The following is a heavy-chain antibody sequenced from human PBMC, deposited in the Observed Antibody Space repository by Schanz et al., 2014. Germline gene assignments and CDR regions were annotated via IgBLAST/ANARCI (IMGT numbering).Heavy chain of an antibody. D-gene: IGHD3-22*01. CDR2: ISGTGGDDT. J-gene: IGHJ4*02. V-gene: IGHV3-23*01. CDR1: GFTFSTHA. CDR3: AKDISDTSGKDDY. Sequence: EMQLLESGGGLIQPGGSLRLSCAASGFTFSTHAMSWVRQAPGKGLEWVSSISGTGGDDTYYADSVKGRFTISRDNSKNTLFLQMNSLRVEDSAIYYCAKDISDTSGKDDYWGQGTLVAVSS.